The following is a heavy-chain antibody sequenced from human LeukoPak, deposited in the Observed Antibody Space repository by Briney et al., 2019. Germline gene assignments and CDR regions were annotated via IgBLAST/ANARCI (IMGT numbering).Heavy chain of an antibody. CDR2: INEDATTI. V-gene: IGHV3-74*01. CDR1: GFSFSAYW. Sequence: GGSLRLSCAASGFSFSAYWTHWVRQDPGKGLEWVARINEDATTISYADSVKGRFIISRDNSKKSLYLQMNNLRAEDTAVYYCVRDLVFVWTPGDDFDFWGQGTLVTVSS. D-gene: IGHD3-16*01. J-gene: IGHJ4*02. CDR3: VRDLVFVWTPGDDFDF.